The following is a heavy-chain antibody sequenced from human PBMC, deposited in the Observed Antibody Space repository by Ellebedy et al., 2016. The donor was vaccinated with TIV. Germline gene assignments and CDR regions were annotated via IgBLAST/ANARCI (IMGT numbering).Heavy chain of an antibody. CDR1: GGSFSGYS. J-gene: IGHJ2*01. CDR2: INHRGTT. CDR3: ARSDWQDVDLDRWYFDL. Sequence: SETLSLTCGIYGGSFSGYSWSWIRQSPGKGLEWIWEINHRGTTNYNPSLESRVSLSMDTSENQFSVRLNSVTDADTAVYYCARSDWQDVDLDRWYFDLWGRGTLVTVST. D-gene: IGHD2-21*01. V-gene: IGHV4-34*01.